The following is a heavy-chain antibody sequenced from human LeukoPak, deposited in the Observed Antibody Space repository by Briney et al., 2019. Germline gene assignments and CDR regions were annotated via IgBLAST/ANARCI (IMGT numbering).Heavy chain of an antibody. CDR3: ARGGALDY. Sequence: SETLSLTCAVYGGSFSGYYWSWIRQPPGKGLEWIGEINHSGSTNYNPSLKSRVTISVDTSKNQFSLKLSSVTAADTAAYYCARGGALDYWGQGTLVIVSS. V-gene: IGHV4-34*01. D-gene: IGHD4-17*01. CDR2: INHSGST. CDR1: GGSFSGYY. J-gene: IGHJ4*02.